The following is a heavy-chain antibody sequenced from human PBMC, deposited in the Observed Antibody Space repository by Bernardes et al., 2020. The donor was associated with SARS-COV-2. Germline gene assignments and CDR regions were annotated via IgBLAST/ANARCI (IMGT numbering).Heavy chain of an antibody. D-gene: IGHD6-19*01. CDR3: ARDWEVVAGVSYNWFDP. V-gene: IGHV3-33*01. CDR2: IWYDGSNK. J-gene: IGHJ5*02. Sequence: GGSLRLSCAASGFTFSSYGMHWVRQAPGKGLEWVAVIWYDGSNKYYADSVKGRFTISRDNSKNTLYLQMNSLRAEDTAVYYCARDWEVVAGVSYNWFDPWGQGTLVTVSS. CDR1: GFTFSSYG.